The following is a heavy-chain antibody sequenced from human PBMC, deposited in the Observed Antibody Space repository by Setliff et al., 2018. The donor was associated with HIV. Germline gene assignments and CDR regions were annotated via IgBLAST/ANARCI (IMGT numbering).Heavy chain of an antibody. J-gene: IGHJ4*02. CDR3: ARELLGSNGVFDH. Sequence: SETLSLTCSVSGGSISSYYWSWIRQPPGKGLEWIGYIFYTGRTNYNPSLKGRVTISVDTSENQFSLRLTSVTAADTAVYYCARELLGSNGVFDHWGQGTLVTVSS. V-gene: IGHV4-59*01. CDR2: IFYTGRT. D-gene: IGHD2-8*01. CDR1: GGSISSYY.